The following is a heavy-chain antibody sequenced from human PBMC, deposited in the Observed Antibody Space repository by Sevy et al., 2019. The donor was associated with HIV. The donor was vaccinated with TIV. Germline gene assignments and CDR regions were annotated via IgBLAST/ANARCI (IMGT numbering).Heavy chain of an antibody. D-gene: IGHD2-15*01. CDR3: AREDGIVVVVAATSWFDP. Sequence: ASVKVSCKASGGTFSSYAISWVRQAPGQGLEWMGRIIPIFGTANYAQKFQGRVTITADESTSTAYMELSSLRSEDTAVYYCAREDGIVVVVAATSWFDPWGQGTLVTVSS. CDR2: IIPIFGTA. V-gene: IGHV1-69*13. J-gene: IGHJ5*02. CDR1: GGTFSSYA.